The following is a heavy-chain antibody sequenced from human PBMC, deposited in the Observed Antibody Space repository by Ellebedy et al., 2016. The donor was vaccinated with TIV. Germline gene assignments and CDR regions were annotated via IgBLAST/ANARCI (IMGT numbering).Heavy chain of an antibody. CDR3: ARHKEGYCTNGVCAYFDY. V-gene: IGHV4-59*08. CDR1: GGSISSYY. J-gene: IGHJ4*02. CDR2: IYYSGST. D-gene: IGHD2-8*01. Sequence: MPGGSLRLSCTVSGGSISSYYWSRIRQPPGKGLEWIGYIYYSGSTNYNPSLKSRVTISVDTSKNQFSLKLSSVTAADTDVYYCARHKEGYCTNGVCAYFDYWGQGTLVTVSS.